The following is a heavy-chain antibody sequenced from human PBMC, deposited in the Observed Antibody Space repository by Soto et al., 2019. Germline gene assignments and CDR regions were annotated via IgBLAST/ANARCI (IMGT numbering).Heavy chain of an antibody. CDR1: GFSFSSYL. D-gene: IGHD3-3*01. CDR2: IKQDGSQK. Sequence: PGGSLRLSXAASGFSFSSYLMSWVRQAPGKGLEWVANIKQDGSQKYYVDSVKGRFTISRDNAKNSLYLQMNSLRAEDTAIYYCARSNYDFWSGGSLDIWGQGTMVTVSS. CDR3: ARSNYDFWSGGSLDI. J-gene: IGHJ3*02. V-gene: IGHV3-7*03.